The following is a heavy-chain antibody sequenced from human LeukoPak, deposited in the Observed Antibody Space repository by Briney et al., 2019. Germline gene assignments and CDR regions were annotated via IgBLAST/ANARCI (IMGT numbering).Heavy chain of an antibody. CDR1: GFSFSSYG. V-gene: IGHV3-30*02. Sequence: GGSLRLSCAGSGFSFSSYGMHWVRQAPGKGLEWMAFIRSDGSNKYYADSVKGRFTISRDISKNTVYLQMNSLRVEDTAVYHCAKDFNLAFDYWGQGTLVTVSS. D-gene: IGHD1-1*01. J-gene: IGHJ4*02. CDR3: AKDFNLAFDY. CDR2: IRSDGSNK.